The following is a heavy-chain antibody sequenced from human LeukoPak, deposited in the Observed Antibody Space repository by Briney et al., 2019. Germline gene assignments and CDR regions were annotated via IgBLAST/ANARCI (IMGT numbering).Heavy chain of an antibody. Sequence: GGSPRLSCAASGFTFSSYSMDWVRQAPGKGLEWVSSISSSSSYIYYADSVKGRFTISRDNAKNSLYLQMNSLRAEDTAVYYCARGAAAVISNWFDPWGQGTLVTVSS. CDR2: ISSSSSYI. D-gene: IGHD2-2*02. J-gene: IGHJ5*02. CDR3: ARGAAAVISNWFDP. CDR1: GFTFSSYS. V-gene: IGHV3-21*01.